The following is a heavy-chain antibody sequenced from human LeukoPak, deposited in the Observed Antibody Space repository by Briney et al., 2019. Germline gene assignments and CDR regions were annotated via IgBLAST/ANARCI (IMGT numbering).Heavy chain of an antibody. CDR1: GFTFSTYS. Sequence: PGGSLRLSCVASGFTFSTYSMNWVRQAPGKGLEWVSCISSSSTYIHYADSVKGRFTISRDNAKNTLYLQMNSLRAEDTAVYYCARRSMVTSFDYWGQGTLVTVSS. D-gene: IGHD5-18*01. CDR3: ARRSMVTSFDY. CDR2: ISSSSTYI. J-gene: IGHJ4*02. V-gene: IGHV3-21*01.